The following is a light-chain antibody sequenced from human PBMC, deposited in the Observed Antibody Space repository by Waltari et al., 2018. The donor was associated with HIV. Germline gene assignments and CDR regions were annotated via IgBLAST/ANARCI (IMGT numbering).Light chain of an antibody. CDR2: ASN. V-gene: IGLV1-44*01. CDR1: SPTVGRTA. Sequence: QSGLPQPPSASGSPGQRLTISCSRSSPTVGRTALPWYRPFPGAAPRLLTYASNQRSSWVPDRFSGSKSGTSASLAISGLQSEDEADYYCAAWDDSLNGRYVFGTGTKVTVL. CDR3: AAWDDSLNGRYV. J-gene: IGLJ1*01.